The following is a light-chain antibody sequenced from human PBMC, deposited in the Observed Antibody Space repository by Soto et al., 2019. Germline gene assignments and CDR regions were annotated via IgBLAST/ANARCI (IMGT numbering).Light chain of an antibody. V-gene: IGLV1-47*01. J-gene: IGLJ3*02. Sequence: QSVLTQPPSASGTPGQRVTISCSGSSSNIGSNYVYWYQQLPGTAPKLLIYRNNQRPSGVPDRFSGSKSGTSASLAISGLRSEDEADYYCAAWDDSVRGRVFDGGTKVTVL. CDR1: SSNIGSNY. CDR3: AAWDDSVRGRV. CDR2: RNN.